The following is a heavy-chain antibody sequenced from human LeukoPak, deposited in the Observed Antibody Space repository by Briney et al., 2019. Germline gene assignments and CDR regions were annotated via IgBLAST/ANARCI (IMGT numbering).Heavy chain of an antibody. CDR3: ARDCSGGSCYVGYYYYMDV. J-gene: IGHJ6*03. V-gene: IGHV3-48*03. D-gene: IGHD2-15*01. CDR1: GFTFSSYE. CDR2: ISSSGSTI. Sequence: GGSLRLSCAASGFTFSSYEMNWVRQAPGKGLKWVSYISSSGSTIYYADSVKGRFTISRDSAKNSLYLQMNSLRAEDTAVYYCARDCSGGSCYVGYYYYMDVWGKGTTVTVSS.